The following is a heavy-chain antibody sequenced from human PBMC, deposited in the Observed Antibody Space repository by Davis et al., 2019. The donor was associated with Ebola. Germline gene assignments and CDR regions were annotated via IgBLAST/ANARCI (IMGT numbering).Heavy chain of an antibody. CDR2: INSDGSTT. Sequence: PGGSLRLSCAASGFTFRSNWMHWVRQAPGKGPVWVSRINSDGSTTRYADPVKGRFTISRDNAKNTLYLQMNSLRAEDTGVYYCATKTLIGYYYYMDVWGKGTTVIVS. CDR1: GFTFRSNW. V-gene: IGHV3-74*01. J-gene: IGHJ6*03. CDR3: ATKTLIGYYYYMDV.